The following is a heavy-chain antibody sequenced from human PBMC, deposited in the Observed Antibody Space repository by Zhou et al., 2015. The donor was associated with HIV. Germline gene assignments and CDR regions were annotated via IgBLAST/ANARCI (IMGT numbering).Heavy chain of an antibody. V-gene: IGHV1-69*01. D-gene: IGHD6-13*01. J-gene: IGHJ6*02. CDR2: IIPIFGTA. CDR3: AREGRAATVGEGYYYYYGMDV. Sequence: QVQLVQSGAEVKKPGSSVKVSCKASGGTFSSYAISWVRQAPGQGLEWMGGIIPIFGTANYAQKFQGRVTITADESTSTAYMELSSLRSEDTAVYYCAREGRAATVGEGYYYYYGMDVWGQGTTVTVSS. CDR1: GGTFSSYA.